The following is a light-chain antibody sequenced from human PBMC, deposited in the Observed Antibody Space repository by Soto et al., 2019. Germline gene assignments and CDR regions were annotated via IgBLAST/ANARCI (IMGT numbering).Light chain of an antibody. Sequence: DIQMTQSPSSLSASVGDRVTITCRASQSISSYLSWYQQKPGKAPKRLIYVGSTLQSGVPSRFSGSGSGTDFTLTISSVQPEDFATYFCQQTYTTPFTFGGGTKVDVK. CDR1: QSISSY. CDR2: VGS. J-gene: IGKJ4*01. V-gene: IGKV1-39*01. CDR3: QQTYTTPFT.